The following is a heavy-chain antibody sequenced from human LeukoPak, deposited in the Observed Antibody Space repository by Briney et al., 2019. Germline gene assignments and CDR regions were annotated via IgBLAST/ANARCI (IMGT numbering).Heavy chain of an antibody. Sequence: GGSLRLSCAASGFIFSNYAMHWVRQAPGKGLEFVSAISTNGDVTYYASSVKGRFTISRDNSKNTLYLQMGSLRTEDVAVYYCAGWAVNTGLASAGLNFWGQGTLVTVSS. D-gene: IGHD1-26*01. CDR1: GFIFSNYA. V-gene: IGHV3-64*01. CDR2: ISTNGDVT. CDR3: AGWAVNTGLASAGLNF. J-gene: IGHJ4*02.